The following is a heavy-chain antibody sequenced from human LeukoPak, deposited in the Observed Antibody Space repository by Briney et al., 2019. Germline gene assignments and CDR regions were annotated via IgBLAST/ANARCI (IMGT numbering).Heavy chain of an antibody. J-gene: IGHJ5*02. CDR1: GFTFDDYA. CDR3: AKDEVEGSGSYYTYNWFDP. V-gene: IGHV3-43*02. CDR2: ISGDGGST. D-gene: IGHD3-10*01. Sequence: GGSLRLSCAASGFTFDDYAMHWVRQAPGKGLEWVSLISGDGGSTYYADSVKDRFTISRDNSKNSLYLQMNSLRTEDTALYYCAKDEVEGSGSYYTYNWFDPWGQGTLVTVSS.